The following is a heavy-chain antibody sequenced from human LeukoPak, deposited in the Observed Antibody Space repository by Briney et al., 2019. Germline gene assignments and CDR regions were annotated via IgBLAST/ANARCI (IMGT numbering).Heavy chain of an antibody. V-gene: IGHV1-2*06. CDR1: GCTFTGYY. CDR2: INPNSGDT. CDR3: ARDYCGGDCFPDY. Sequence: ASVNVSCKATGCTFTGYYVHWVRQAPGQVLEWMGRINPNSGDTNYAQKFQGRVTMTRDTSISTAYMELSRLRSDDTAVYYCARDYCGGDCFPDYWGQGTLVTVSS. J-gene: IGHJ4*02. D-gene: IGHD2-21*02.